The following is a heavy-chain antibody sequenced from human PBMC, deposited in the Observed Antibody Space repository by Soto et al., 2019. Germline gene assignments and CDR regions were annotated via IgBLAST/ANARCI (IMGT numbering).Heavy chain of an antibody. J-gene: IGHJ5*02. CDR2: IYHSGST. CDR1: GGSFSGYY. V-gene: IGHV4-34*01. Sequence: SEPLSLTCAVYGGSFSGYYWSWIRQPPGKGLEWIGDIYHSGSTNYNPSLKSRVTISVDKSKNQFSLKLSSVTAADTAVYYCARERRGGYWFDPWGQGTLVTVSS. CDR3: ARERRGGYWFDP.